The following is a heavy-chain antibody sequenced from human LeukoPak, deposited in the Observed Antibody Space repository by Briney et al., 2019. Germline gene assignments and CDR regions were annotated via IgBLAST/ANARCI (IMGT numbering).Heavy chain of an antibody. V-gene: IGHV3-53*01. J-gene: IGHJ3*02. CDR2: IYSGGST. D-gene: IGHD3-3*02. CDR1: GFTVSSNY. Sequence: GGSLRLSCAASGFTVSSNYMSWVRQAPGKGLEWVSVIYSGGSTYYADSMKGRFTISRDNSKNTLYLQMNSLRAEDTAVYYCARDRDHFDAFDIWGQGTMVTVSS. CDR3: ARDRDHFDAFDI.